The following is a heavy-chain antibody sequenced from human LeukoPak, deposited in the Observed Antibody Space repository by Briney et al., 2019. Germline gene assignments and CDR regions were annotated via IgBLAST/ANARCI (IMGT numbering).Heavy chain of an antibody. CDR1: GGSISSNNYY. V-gene: IGHV4-31*03. D-gene: IGHD2-21*01. CDR3: ARGKLRSNCFDP. CDR2: IYYSGST. Sequence: SETLSLTCTVSGGSISSNNYYWSWIRQHPGKRLEWIGHIYYSGSTYYNPSLKSRLAISVDSSKNQLSLKLSSVIAADTAVYYCARGKLRSNCFDPWGQGTLVTVSS. J-gene: IGHJ5*02.